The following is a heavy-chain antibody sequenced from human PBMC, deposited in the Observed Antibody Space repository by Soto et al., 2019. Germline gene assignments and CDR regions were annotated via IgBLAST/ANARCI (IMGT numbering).Heavy chain of an antibody. D-gene: IGHD3-16*02. CDR3: ARDHDYGWGNYRYTADY. Sequence: QVQLVQSGAEVEGPGASVKVSCKASGYTFTEYYIHWVRQAPGQGLEWVGMINPSGGSASYALKFQASVTMTRDTSTSTVYMELSSLRSEDTAVYYCARDHDYGWGNYRYTADYWGQGTLVTVSS. CDR2: INPSGGSA. J-gene: IGHJ4*02. V-gene: IGHV1-46*01. CDR1: GYTFTEYY.